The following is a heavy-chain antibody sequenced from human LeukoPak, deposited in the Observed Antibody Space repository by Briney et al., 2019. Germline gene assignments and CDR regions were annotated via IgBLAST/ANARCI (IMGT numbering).Heavy chain of an antibody. CDR3: ARSGLAYYYDSSGYWGYYYYYMDV. J-gene: IGHJ6*03. D-gene: IGHD3-22*01. V-gene: IGHV3-30*02. CDR2: IRYDGSNK. Sequence: GGSLRLSCAASGFTFSSYGMHWVRQAPGKGLEWVAFIRYDGSNKYYADSVKGRFTISRDNSKNTLYLQMNSLRAEDTAVYYCARSGLAYYYDSSGYWGYYYYYMDVWGKGTTVTISS. CDR1: GFTFSSYG.